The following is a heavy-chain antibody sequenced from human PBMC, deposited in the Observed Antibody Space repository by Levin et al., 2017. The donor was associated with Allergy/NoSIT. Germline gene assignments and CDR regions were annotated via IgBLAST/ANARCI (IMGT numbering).Heavy chain of an antibody. CDR2: IGSSGTAL. J-gene: IGHJ4*02. CDR1: GFTFSSYS. V-gene: IGHV3-48*02. Sequence: PGGSLRLSCAASGFTFSSYSMNWVRQAPGKGLEWASYIGSSGTALYYGDSVKGRFTISRDNGKNSLYLEMNSLREEDAAVYYCVRLIRGYGGYDYWGQGTLVTVSS. CDR3: VRLIRGYGGYDY. D-gene: IGHD5-12*01.